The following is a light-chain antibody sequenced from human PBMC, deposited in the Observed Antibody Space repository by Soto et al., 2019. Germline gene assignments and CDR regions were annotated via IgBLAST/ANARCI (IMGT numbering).Light chain of an antibody. J-gene: IGKJ2*01. V-gene: IGKV3-15*01. CDR3: QQYNNWPPSYT. Sequence: EMVLTQSPATLSVSPGERATLSCRASQSVSSSLAWYQQKPGQAPRLLIYGASTRATGIPARFSGSGSGTEFPLTISSLQSEDFAVYYCQQYNNWPPSYTFGQGTKLEIK. CDR1: QSVSSS. CDR2: GAS.